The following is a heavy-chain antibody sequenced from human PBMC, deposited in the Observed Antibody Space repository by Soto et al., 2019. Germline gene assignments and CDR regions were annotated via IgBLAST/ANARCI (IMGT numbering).Heavy chain of an antibody. J-gene: IGHJ5*02. D-gene: IGHD5-12*01. CDR2: IHHTGST. V-gene: IGHV4-39*01. Sequence: SETLSLTCSVSGRSISEINSYWGWIRQTPGEGLEWIGTIHHTGSTYYNPSLKSRVIISLDTSKNQFSLKLSSVTAAATALYYCARPEGGYGSGYSWFDPWGQGTRVTVSS. CDR3: ARPEGGYGSGYSWFDP. CDR1: GRSISEINSY.